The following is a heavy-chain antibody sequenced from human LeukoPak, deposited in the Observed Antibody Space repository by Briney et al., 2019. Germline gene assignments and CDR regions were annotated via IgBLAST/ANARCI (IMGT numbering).Heavy chain of an antibody. V-gene: IGHV1-2*02. CDR3: ARGASETIAAAGTNLGFDY. CDR2: INPNSGGT. J-gene: IGHJ4*02. CDR1: GYTFTNYG. Sequence: GASVKVSCKASGYTFTNYGISWVRQAPGQGLEWMGWINPNSGGTNYAQKFQGRVTMTRDTSISTAYMELSRLRSDDTAVYYCARGASETIAAAGTNLGFDYWGQGTLVTVSS. D-gene: IGHD6-13*01.